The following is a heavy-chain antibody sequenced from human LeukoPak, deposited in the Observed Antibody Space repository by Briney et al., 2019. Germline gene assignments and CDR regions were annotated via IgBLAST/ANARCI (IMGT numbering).Heavy chain of an antibody. J-gene: IGHJ5*02. D-gene: IGHD3-16*01. V-gene: IGHV3-21*04. CDR1: GFSFSNYS. CDR3: TRDRFYVWFDP. CDR2: ISSSSTYI. Sequence: GGSLRLSCAASGFSFSNYSMNWVRQAPGKGLEWVSSISSSSTYIYYADSVKGRFTISRDNAENSLYLQMNSLKTEDTAVYYCTRDRFYVWFDPWGQGTLVTVSS.